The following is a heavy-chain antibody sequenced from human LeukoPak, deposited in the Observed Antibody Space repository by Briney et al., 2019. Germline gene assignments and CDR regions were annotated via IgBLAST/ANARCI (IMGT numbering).Heavy chain of an antibody. CDR1: GGSISSGGYY. V-gene: IGHV4-31*03. J-gene: IGHJ4*02. D-gene: IGHD3-10*01. Sequence: SETLSLTCTVSGGSISSGGYYWSWIRQHPGKGLEWIGYIYYSGSTYYNPSLKSRVTISVDTSKNQFSLKLSSVTAADTAVYYCARTRELLWFGELGYYFDYWGQGTLVTVSS. CDR3: ARTRELLWFGELGYYFDY. CDR2: IYYSGST.